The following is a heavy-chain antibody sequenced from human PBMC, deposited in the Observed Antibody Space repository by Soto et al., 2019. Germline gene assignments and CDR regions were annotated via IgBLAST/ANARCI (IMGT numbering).Heavy chain of an antibody. CDR1: GFTFSSYA. D-gene: IGHD2-15*01. Sequence: GGSLRLSCAASGFTFSSYAMSWVRQAPGKGLEWVSAISGSGGSTYYADSVKGRFTISRDNSKNTLYLQMNSLRAEDTAVYYCAKDPGDIVVVVAATFDYWGQGTLVTVSS. V-gene: IGHV3-23*01. CDR3: AKDPGDIVVVVAATFDY. CDR2: ISGSGGST. J-gene: IGHJ4*02.